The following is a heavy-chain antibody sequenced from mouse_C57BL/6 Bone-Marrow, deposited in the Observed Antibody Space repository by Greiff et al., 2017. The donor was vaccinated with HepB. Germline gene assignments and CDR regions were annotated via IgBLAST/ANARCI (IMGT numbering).Heavy chain of an antibody. CDR3: ASLITTVVSWYFDV. Sequence: EVQLQQSGPGLVKPSQSLSLTCSVTGYSITSGYYWNWIRQFPGNKLEWMGYISYDGSNNYNPSLKNRISITRDTSKNQFFLKLNSVTTEDTATYYCASLITTVVSWYFDVWGTGTTVTVSS. CDR1: GYSITSGYY. D-gene: IGHD1-1*01. V-gene: IGHV3-6*01. J-gene: IGHJ1*03. CDR2: ISYDGSN.